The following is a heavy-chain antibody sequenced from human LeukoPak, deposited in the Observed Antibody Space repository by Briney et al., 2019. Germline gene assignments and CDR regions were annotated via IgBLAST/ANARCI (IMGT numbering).Heavy chain of an antibody. CDR2: ISAYNGNT. Sequence: GASVKVSCKASGYTFTSYGISWVRQAPGQGLEWMGWISAYNGNTNYAQKLQGRVTMTTDTSTSTAYMELSSLRSEDTAVYYCARDRVDGTARVDYYYYYMDVWGKGTTVTVSS. V-gene: IGHV1-18*01. D-gene: IGHD6-6*01. J-gene: IGHJ6*03. CDR1: GYTFTSYG. CDR3: ARDRVDGTARVDYYYYYMDV.